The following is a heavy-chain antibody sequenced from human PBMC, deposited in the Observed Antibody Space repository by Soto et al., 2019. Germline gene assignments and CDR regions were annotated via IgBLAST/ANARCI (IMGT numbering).Heavy chain of an antibody. CDR3: ARGHLNGSFTGSMIVVNWFDP. D-gene: IGHD3-22*01. J-gene: IGHJ5*02. CDR1: GGSFSGYY. V-gene: IGHV4-34*01. Sequence: SETLSLTCAVYGGSFSGYYWSWIRRPPGKGLEWIGEINHSGSTNYNPSLKSRVTISVDTSKNQFSLKLSSVTAADTAVYYCARGHLNGSFTGSMIVVNWFDPWGQGTLVTVSS. CDR2: INHSGST.